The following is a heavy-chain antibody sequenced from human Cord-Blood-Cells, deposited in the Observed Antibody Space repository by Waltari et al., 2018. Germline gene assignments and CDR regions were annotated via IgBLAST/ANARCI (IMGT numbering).Heavy chain of an antibody. CDR1: GGSLSSSSYY. V-gene: IGHV4-39*01. J-gene: IGHJ3*02. Sequence: QLQLQESGPGLVKPSETLSLTCTVSGGSLSSSSYYWGWIRQPPGKGLEWIGSIYYSGSTYYNPSLKSRVTISVDTSKNQFSLKLSSVTAADTAVYYCARPDILTGYAFDIWGQGTMVTVSS. D-gene: IGHD3-9*01. CDR2: IYYSGST. CDR3: ARPDILTGYAFDI.